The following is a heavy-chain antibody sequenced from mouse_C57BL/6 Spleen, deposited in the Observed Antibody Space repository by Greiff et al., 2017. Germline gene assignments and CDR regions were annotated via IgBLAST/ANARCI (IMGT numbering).Heavy chain of an antibody. J-gene: IGHJ1*03. V-gene: IGHV3-6*01. Sequence: DVQLQESGPGLVKPSQSLSLTCSVTGYSITSGYYWNWIRQFPGNKLEWMGYISYDGSNNYNPSLKNRISITRDTSKNQFFLKLNSVTTEDTATYYCAREVYDGYLYFDVWGTGTTVTVSS. CDR2: ISYDGSN. CDR3: AREVYDGYLYFDV. CDR1: GYSITSGYY. D-gene: IGHD2-3*01.